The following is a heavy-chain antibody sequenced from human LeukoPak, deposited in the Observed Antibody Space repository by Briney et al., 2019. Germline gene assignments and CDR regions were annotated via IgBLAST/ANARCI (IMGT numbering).Heavy chain of an antibody. J-gene: IGHJ5*02. CDR2: INHSGST. Sequence: SETLSLTCAVYGGSFSGYYWSWIRQPPGKGLEWIGEINHSGSTNYNPSLKSRVTISVDTSKNQFSLKLSSVTAADTAVYYCARDRKAAARGWFDPWGQGTLVTVSS. D-gene: IGHD6-13*01. CDR1: GGSFSGYY. V-gene: IGHV4-34*01. CDR3: ARDRKAAARGWFDP.